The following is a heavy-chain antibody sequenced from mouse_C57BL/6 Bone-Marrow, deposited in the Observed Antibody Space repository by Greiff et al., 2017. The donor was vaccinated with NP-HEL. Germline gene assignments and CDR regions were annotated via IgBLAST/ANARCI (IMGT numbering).Heavy chain of an antibody. V-gene: IGHV1-42*01. CDR3: ARYSSAPFDY. Sequence: EVQLQQSGPELVKPGASVKISCKASGYSFTGYYMNWVKQSPEKSLEWIGEINPSTGGTTYNQKFKAKATLTVDKSSSPAYMQLKSLTSEDSAVYYCARYSSAPFDYWGQGTTLTVSS. CDR2: INPSTGGT. J-gene: IGHJ2*01. CDR1: GYSFTGYY. D-gene: IGHD3-2*02.